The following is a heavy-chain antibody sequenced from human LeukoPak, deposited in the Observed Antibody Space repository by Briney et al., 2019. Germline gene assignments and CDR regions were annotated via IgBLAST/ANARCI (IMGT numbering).Heavy chain of an antibody. CDR2: IYPGDSDT. CDR1: GYSFTTYW. J-gene: IGHJ3*02. V-gene: IGHV5-51*01. Sequence: GESLKISCKGSGYSFTTYWIGWVRQMPGKGQEWMGIIYPGDSDTRYSPSFQGQVTISADKSISTAYLQWSSLKASDTAMYYCAVCDRALKSYDILTGYYNVGPGHCAFDIWGQGTMVTVSS. CDR3: AVCDRALKSYDILTGYYNVGPGHCAFDI. D-gene: IGHD3-9*01.